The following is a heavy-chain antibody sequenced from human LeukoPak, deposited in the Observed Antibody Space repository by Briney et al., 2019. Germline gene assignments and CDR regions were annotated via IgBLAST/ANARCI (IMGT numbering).Heavy chain of an antibody. CDR3: AKDLYGDYVGDY. Sequence: GGSLRPSCAASGFTFSSYAMSWVRQAPGMGLEWVSTISASDGSTFYADSVKGRFTISRDNSKNTLYLQMNSLRAEDTAVYFCAKDLYGDYVGDYWGQGTLVTVSS. CDR2: ISASDGST. V-gene: IGHV3-23*01. J-gene: IGHJ4*02. D-gene: IGHD4-17*01. CDR1: GFTFSSYA.